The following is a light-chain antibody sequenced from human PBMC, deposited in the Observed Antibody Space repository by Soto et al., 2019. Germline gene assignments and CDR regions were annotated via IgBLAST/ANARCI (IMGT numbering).Light chain of an antibody. J-gene: IGKJ5*01. CDR2: DAS. V-gene: IGKV3-11*01. CDR1: QSVSSY. Sequence: EIVLTQSPATLSLSPGERATLSCRASQSVSSYLAWYPQKPGQAPRLLIYDASNRATGIPARFSGSGSGTDFTLTISSLEPEDCAVYYCQQRSNWPRITIGQVTRLEIK. CDR3: QQRSNWPRIT.